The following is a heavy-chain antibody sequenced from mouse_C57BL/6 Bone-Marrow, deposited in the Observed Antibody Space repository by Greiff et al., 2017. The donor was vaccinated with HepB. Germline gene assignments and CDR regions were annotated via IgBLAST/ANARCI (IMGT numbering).Heavy chain of an antibody. CDR1: GYTFTSYW. CDR3: AGLGRLRRNWYFDV. CDR2: IDPSDSET. V-gene: IGHV1-52*01. D-gene: IGHD2-2*01. Sequence: VQLQQPGAELVRPGSSVKLSCKASGYTFTSYWMHWVKQRPIQGLEWIGNIDPSDSETHYNQKFKDKATLTVDKSSSTAYMQLRSLTSEDSAVYYCAGLGRLRRNWYFDVGGTGTTVTVAS. J-gene: IGHJ1*03.